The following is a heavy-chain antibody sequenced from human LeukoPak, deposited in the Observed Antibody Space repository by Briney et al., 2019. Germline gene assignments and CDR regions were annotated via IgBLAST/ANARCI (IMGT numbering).Heavy chain of an antibody. CDR2: MSPNSGHT. CDR1: GYTFTSYA. D-gene: IGHD4-17*01. CDR3: ARGGGGSVDY. V-gene: IGHV1-8*03. Sequence: GASVKVSCKASGYTFTSYAMNWVRQAPGQGLEWMGWMSPNSGHTGYAHKFQGRVTITRDTSISTAYMELSSLRSEDTAVYYCARGGGGSVDYWGQGTLVTVSS. J-gene: IGHJ4*02.